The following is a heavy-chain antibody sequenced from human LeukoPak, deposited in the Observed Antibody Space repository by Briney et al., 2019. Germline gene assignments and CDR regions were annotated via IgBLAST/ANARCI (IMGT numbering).Heavy chain of an antibody. CDR2: INPSGGST. CDR3: ARNYYDSSGQPLLDY. V-gene: IGHV1-46*01. J-gene: IGHJ4*02. CDR1: GYTFTSYY. Sequence: ASVKVSCKASGYTFTSYYMHWVPQAPGQGLEWMGIINPSGGSTSYAQKFQGRVTMTRDTSTSTVYMELSSLRSEDTAVYYCARNYYDSSGQPLLDYWGQGTLVTVSS. D-gene: IGHD3-22*01.